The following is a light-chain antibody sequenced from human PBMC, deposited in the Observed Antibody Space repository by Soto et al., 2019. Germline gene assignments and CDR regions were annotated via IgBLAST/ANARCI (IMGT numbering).Light chain of an antibody. J-gene: IGKJ3*01. Sequence: EIVLTQSPGTLSLSPGEIATLSCRASQSVSSKYLAWYQQKPGQAPRVLIYGTSIRDSGVPERYSGGGSGTDFTLTISRLEPEDCAVYECQQYGSSLFPFGRGTKVDFK. V-gene: IGKV3-20*01. CDR2: GTS. CDR1: QSVSSKY. CDR3: QQYGSSLFP.